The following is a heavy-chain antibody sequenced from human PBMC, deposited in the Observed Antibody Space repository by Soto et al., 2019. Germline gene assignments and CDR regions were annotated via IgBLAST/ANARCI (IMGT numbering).Heavy chain of an antibody. D-gene: IGHD3-10*01. CDR1: GFTFSSYG. CDR3: ARGRSSSTRGSGVHWYFDL. CDR2: IWYDGSNK. J-gene: IGHJ2*01. V-gene: IGHV3-33*01. Sequence: QVQLVESGGGVVQPGRSLRLSCAASGFTFSSYGMHWVRQAPGKGLEWVAVIWYDGSNKYYADSVKGRFTISRDNSKNTLYLQMNSLRAEDTAVYYCARGRSSSTRGSGVHWYFDLWGRGTLVTVSS.